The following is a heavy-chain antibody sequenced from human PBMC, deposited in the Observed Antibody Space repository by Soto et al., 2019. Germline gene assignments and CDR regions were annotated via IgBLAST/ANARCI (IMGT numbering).Heavy chain of an antibody. CDR3: TRGRIIVAGGFDP. V-gene: IGHV1-8*01. CDR2: MNPSTGNT. D-gene: IGHD6-19*01. J-gene: IGHJ5*02. CDR1: GYTFTSYD. Sequence: QVQLVQSGAEVKKPGASVKVSCKASGYTFTSYDIIWVRQATGKGLEWMGWMNPSTGNTDSAEKFQGRLTRTRNTSISTVYMELSSLSFEDTAVYYCTRGRIIVAGGFDPWGQGTLVTVPS.